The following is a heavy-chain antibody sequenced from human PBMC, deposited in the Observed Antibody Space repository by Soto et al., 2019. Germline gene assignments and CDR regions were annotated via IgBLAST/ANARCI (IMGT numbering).Heavy chain of an antibody. Sequence: QVQLVRSGAEVRKPGSSVKVSCKAPGGTFSTYIISWVRQAPGQGLEWMGRIIPIPDITNYAQKFQGRVTVTADRSTSTAYMELTSLKSEDTAVYYCARDRITTRGDAFDPWGQGTMVTVSS. V-gene: IGHV1-69*08. D-gene: IGHD3-3*01. CDR3: ARDRITTRGDAFDP. CDR1: GGTFSTYI. CDR2: IIPIPDIT. J-gene: IGHJ3*01.